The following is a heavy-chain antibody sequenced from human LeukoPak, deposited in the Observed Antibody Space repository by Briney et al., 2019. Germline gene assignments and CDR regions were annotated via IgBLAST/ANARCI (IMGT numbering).Heavy chain of an antibody. D-gene: IGHD1-26*01. Sequence: PGGSLRLSCAASGFTVSSNYMSWARQAPGKGLEWASVIYSGGSTYYADSVKGRFTISRDNSKSTLYLQMNSLRAEDTAVYYCARVRDIVGATDFDYWGQGTLVTVSS. V-gene: IGHV3-66*02. CDR2: IYSGGST. CDR3: ARVRDIVGATDFDY. J-gene: IGHJ4*02. CDR1: GFTVSSNY.